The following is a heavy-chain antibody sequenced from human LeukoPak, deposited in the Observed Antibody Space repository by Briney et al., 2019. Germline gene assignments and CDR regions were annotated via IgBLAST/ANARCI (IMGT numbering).Heavy chain of an antibody. V-gene: IGHV4-38-2*01. CDR3: ARHYYDSSGRKPYYFDY. CDR2: IYHSGST. Sequence: SETLSLTCAVSGYSISSGYYWGWIRQPPGKGLEWIGSIYHSGSTYYNPSLKSRVTISVDTSKNQFSLKLSSVTAADTAVYYCARHYYDSSGRKPYYFDYWGQGTLVTVSS. J-gene: IGHJ4*02. D-gene: IGHD3-22*01. CDR1: GYSISSGYY.